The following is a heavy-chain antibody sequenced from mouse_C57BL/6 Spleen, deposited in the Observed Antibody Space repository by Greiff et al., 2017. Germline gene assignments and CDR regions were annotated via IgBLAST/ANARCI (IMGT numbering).Heavy chain of an antibody. J-gene: IGHJ3*01. CDR1: GYTFTDYN. CDR2: INPNNGGT. CDR3: TTVVATTPFAY. Sequence: VQLQQSGPELVKPGASVKIPCKASGYTFTDYNMDWVKQSHGKSLEWIGDINPNNGGTIYNQKFKGKATLTVDKSSSTAYMELRSLTSEDTAVYYCTTVVATTPFAYWGQGTLVTVSA. V-gene: IGHV1-18*01. D-gene: IGHD1-1*01.